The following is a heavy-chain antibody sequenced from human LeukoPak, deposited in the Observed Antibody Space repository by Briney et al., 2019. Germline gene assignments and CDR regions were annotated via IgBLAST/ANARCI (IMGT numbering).Heavy chain of an antibody. J-gene: IGHJ4*02. CDR2: IYYSGST. CDR1: GGSISSYY. D-gene: IGHD1-26*01. Sequence: SETLSLTCTVSGGSISSYYWSWIRQPPGKGLEWIGYIYYSGSTNYNPSLKSRVTISLDTSKNQFSLKLSSVTAADTAVYYCARVTGGNYLRIDYWGQGTLVTVSS. V-gene: IGHV4-59*12. CDR3: ARVTGGNYLRIDY.